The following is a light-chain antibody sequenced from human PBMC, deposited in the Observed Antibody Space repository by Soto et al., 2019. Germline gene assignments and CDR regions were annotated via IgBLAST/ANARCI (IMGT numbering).Light chain of an antibody. CDR3: QSYDSSLSGSL. CDR1: SSNIGADYD. V-gene: IGLV1-40*01. J-gene: IGLJ2*01. Sequence: QPVLTQPPSVSGAPGQRVTISCTGSSSNIGADYDVHWYQQLPGTAPKLLIYGNNNRPSGVPDRFSGSKSGTSASLAITGLQPEDEADYYCQSYDSSLSGSLFGGGTKLTVL. CDR2: GNN.